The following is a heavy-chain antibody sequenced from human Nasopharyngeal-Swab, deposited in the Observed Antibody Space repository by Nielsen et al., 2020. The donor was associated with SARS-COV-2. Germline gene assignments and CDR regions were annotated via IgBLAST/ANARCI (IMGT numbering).Heavy chain of an antibody. CDR3: ARQGTSRQYGMDV. Sequence: GGSLRLSCKGFGYSLSTYWITWVRQMPGKGLEWMGRIDPSDSYTTYSPSFQGHVNISAYNSISTAYLQWPSLKASDTAMYYCARQGTSRQYGMDVWGQGTSVTVSS. CDR2: IDPSDSYT. V-gene: IGHV5-10-1*01. CDR1: GYSLSTYW. D-gene: IGHD1-1*01. J-gene: IGHJ6*02.